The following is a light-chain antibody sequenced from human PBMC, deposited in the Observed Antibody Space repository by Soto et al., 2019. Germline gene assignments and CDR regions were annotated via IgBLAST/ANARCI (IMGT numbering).Light chain of an antibody. V-gene: IGKV1-33*01. CDR1: QDISNY. Sequence: DIQMTQSPSSLSASVGDRVTITCQASQDISNYLNWYQQKPGKAPKLLIYDASNLETGVPSRFSGSRSGTDFTCTISSLQPEDIATDYCQQYDNLPWTFGQGTKVEIK. CDR2: DAS. CDR3: QQYDNLPWT. J-gene: IGKJ1*01.